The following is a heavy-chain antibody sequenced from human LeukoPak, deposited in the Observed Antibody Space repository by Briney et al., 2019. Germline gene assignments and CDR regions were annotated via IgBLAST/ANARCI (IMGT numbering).Heavy chain of an antibody. V-gene: IGHV4-34*01. CDR2: INHSGST. D-gene: IGHD3-16*02. CDR3: ARATYSWGSYRYLRY. CDR1: GGSFSGYY. J-gene: IGHJ4*02. Sequence: SETLSLTCAVYGGSFSGYYWSWIRQPPGKGLEWIGEINHSGSTNYNPSLKSRVTISVDTSKNQFSLKLSSVTAADTAVYYCARATYSWGSYRYLRYWGQGTLVTVSS.